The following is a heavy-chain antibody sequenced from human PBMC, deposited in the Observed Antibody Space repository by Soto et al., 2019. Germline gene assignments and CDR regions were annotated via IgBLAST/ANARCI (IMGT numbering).Heavy chain of an antibody. CDR3: AREWGLLPYYVMNV. J-gene: IGHJ6*02. CDR2: ISYTGRT. V-gene: IGHV4-61*03. Sequence: LSLTCIVSGDSVTSGSYYWTWLRQPPGKGLEWIGYISYTGRTKYNPSLQSRVTISVDTSKNDFSLNLSSVTAADTAVYFCAREWGLLPYYVMNVWGHGTAVTSP. D-gene: IGHD7-27*01. CDR1: GDSVTSGSYY.